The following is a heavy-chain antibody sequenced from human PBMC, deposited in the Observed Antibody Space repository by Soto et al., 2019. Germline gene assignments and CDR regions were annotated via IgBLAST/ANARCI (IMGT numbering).Heavy chain of an antibody. CDR1: GFTFSSYA. CDR2: ISDNGVNT. J-gene: IGHJ5*02. D-gene: IGHD2-15*01. CDR3: AKDRIAVSVFDWFDP. V-gene: IGHV3-23*01. Sequence: GGSLRLSCAASGFTFSSYAMSWFRQAPGKGLEWVSTISDNGVNTYYADSVKGRFTISRDNFKNTLNLRMTSLRAGDPAVYYCAKDRIAVSVFDWFDPWGQGTQVTVSS.